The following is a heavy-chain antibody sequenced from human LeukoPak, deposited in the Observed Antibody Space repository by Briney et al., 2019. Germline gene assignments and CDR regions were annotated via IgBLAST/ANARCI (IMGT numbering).Heavy chain of an antibody. CDR2: IYHSGST. CDR1: GGAFSGYY. J-gene: IGHJ4*02. CDR3: ASRKLGNDY. V-gene: IGHV4-59*01. D-gene: IGHD7-27*01. Sequence: SETVSLTCAVYGGAFSGYYWSWIRQPPGKGLEWIGYIYHSGSTSYSPSLKSRVTISADTSQNQFFLKLSAVTAADTAVYYCASRKLGNDYWGQGTLVTVSS.